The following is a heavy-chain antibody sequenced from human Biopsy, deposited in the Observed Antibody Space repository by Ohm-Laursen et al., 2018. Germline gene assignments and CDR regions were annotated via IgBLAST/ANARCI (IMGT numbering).Heavy chain of an antibody. CDR2: VYYSGST. CDR1: GGSISSRNHY. V-gene: IGHV4-39*01. Sequence: SETLSLTCCVSGGSISSRNHYWGWLRQPPGKGLEWIGHVYYSGSTFYNSSLESRVTVSVDTSKNQFRLRLTSMSASDTAVYYCARHSLDDFWSGAHYYFDYWGLGTLVTVSS. CDR3: ARHSLDDFWSGAHYYFDY. J-gene: IGHJ4*02. D-gene: IGHD3-3*01.